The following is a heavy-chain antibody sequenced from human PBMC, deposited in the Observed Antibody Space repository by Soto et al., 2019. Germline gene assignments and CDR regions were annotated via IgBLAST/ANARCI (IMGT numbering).Heavy chain of an antibody. J-gene: IGHJ5*02. Sequence: SETRSRTGTVSGDPLSSGSYYWSWIRQSPGKRLEWIAYIYYTGTTKYNPSLKSRVTISVDTSKNQFYLRLTSVTAADTAVYYCARAASQYFDLLSAFHPWGQGTLVTVSS. D-gene: IGHD3-9*01. V-gene: IGHV4-61*01. CDR3: ARAASQYFDLLSAFHP. CDR1: GDPLSSGSYY. CDR2: IYYTGTT.